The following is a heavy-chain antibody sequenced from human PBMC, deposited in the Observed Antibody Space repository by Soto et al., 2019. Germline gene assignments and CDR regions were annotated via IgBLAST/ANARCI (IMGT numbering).Heavy chain of an antibody. Sequence: SSETLSLTCTVSGGSLNSHYWSWIRQPPGKGLEWIGYIYNSGSTNYNPSLKGRVTISIDTSQNQFSLKLSSVTAADTAVYYCARVRTILSSFDPWGQGTLVTVSS. J-gene: IGHJ5*02. CDR3: ARVRTILSSFDP. D-gene: IGHD3-3*01. CDR1: GGSLNSHY. CDR2: IYNSGST. V-gene: IGHV4-59*11.